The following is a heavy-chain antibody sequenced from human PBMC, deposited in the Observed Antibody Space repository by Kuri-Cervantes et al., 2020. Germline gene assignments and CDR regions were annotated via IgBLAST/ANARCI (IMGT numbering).Heavy chain of an antibody. V-gene: IGHV3-43*01. CDR2: ISWDGGST. D-gene: IGHD3-22*01. J-gene: IGHJ4*02. Sequence: GESLKISCAASGFTFDDYAMHWVRQAPGKGLEWVSLISWDGGSTYYADSVKGRFTISRDNAKNSLYLQMDSLRPEDTAFYYCAKGLGQWLLGGNYLDNWGQGTLVTVSS. CDR1: GFTFDDYA. CDR3: AKGLGQWLLGGNYLDN.